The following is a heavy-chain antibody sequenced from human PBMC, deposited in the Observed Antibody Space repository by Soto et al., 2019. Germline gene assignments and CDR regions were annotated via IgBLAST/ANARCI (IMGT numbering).Heavy chain of an antibody. CDR1: GYTFISHS. CDR3: QRGAVCGGAPGFSDIDV. Sequence: ASVKVSCKSSGYTFISHSITWVRQAPGQGLEWMGRISAYNGNTNYAQKLQGRVTMNTHTXKSTAYMGLRSVRSEDTAVYYCQRGAVCGGAPGFSDIDVWG. V-gene: IGHV1-18*01. CDR2: ISAYNGNT. D-gene: IGHD2-21*01. J-gene: IGHJ6*02.